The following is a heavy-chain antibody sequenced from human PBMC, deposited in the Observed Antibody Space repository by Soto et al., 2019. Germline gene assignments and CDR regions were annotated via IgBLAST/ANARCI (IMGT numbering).Heavy chain of an antibody. V-gene: IGHV3-20*01. Sequence: GGSLRLSCAASGFTFDDYGMSWVRQAPGKGLEWVSGINWNGGSTGYADSVKGRFTISRDNAKNSLYLQMNSLRAEDTALYHWARDFYNWNDPSAFDIWGQGTMVTVSS. CDR1: GFTFDDYG. CDR2: INWNGGST. J-gene: IGHJ3*02. D-gene: IGHD1-1*01. CDR3: ARDFYNWNDPSAFDI.